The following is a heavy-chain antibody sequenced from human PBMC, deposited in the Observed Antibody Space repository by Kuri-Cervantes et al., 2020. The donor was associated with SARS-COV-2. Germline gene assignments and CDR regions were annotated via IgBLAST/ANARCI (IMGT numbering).Heavy chain of an antibody. CDR2: IHWNCARM. J-gene: IGHJ1*01. V-gene: IGHV3-9*01. Sequence: GGSLRLSCAGSGFKFVDYAMHWVRQVPGKGLEWVAGIHWNCARMVYAGSVKGRFTISRDNAKNSLYLQMSNLRPEDTAFYFCARDEYEYIWGDLGLWGQGTLVTVSS. CDR1: GFKFVDYA. D-gene: IGHD3-16*01. CDR3: ARDEYEYIWGDLGL.